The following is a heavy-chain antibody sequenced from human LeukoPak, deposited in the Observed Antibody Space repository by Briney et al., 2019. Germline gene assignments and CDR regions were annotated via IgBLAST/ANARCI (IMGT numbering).Heavy chain of an antibody. CDR1: GFTFSSYA. D-gene: IGHD1-26*01. Sequence: GGSLRLSCAASGFTFSSYAVSWVRQAPGKGLEWVSAISGSGGSTYYADSVKGRFTISRDNSKNTLYLQMNSLRAEDTAVYYCAKGGRWELVFDYWGQGTLVTVSS. CDR3: AKGGRWELVFDY. J-gene: IGHJ4*02. V-gene: IGHV3-23*01. CDR2: ISGSGGST.